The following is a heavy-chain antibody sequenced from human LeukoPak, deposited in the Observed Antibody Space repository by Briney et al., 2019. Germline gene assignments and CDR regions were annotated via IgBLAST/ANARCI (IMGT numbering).Heavy chain of an antibody. V-gene: IGHV3-30*03. CDR3: ARAPYTTGRSFYFDS. CDR2: ISYDGSNK. D-gene: IGHD2-2*02. Sequence: PGGSLRLSCAASGLTFSSYGMHWVRQAPGKGLEWVAVISYDGSNKYYADSVKGRFTFSRDNSKNTLYLQMNSLGAEDTALYFCARAPYTTGRSFYFDSWGQGTLVTVSS. CDR1: GLTFSSYG. J-gene: IGHJ4*02.